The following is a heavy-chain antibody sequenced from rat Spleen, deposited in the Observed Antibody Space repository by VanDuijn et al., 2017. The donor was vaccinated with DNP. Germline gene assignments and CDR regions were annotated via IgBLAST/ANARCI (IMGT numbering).Heavy chain of an antibody. CDR2: INPTGGNI. J-gene: IGHJ2*01. Sequence: EVQLVESGGGLVQPGRSLKLSCVASGFTFNNYWMNWIRLAPGKGLEWVASINPTGGNISYPDSMKGRFTISRDNAKSTLYLQMDSLRSEDTATYYCATHQYGYNIYWGQGVMVTVSS. CDR3: ATHQYGYNIY. V-gene: IGHV5-31*01. D-gene: IGHD1-9*01. CDR1: GFTFNNYW.